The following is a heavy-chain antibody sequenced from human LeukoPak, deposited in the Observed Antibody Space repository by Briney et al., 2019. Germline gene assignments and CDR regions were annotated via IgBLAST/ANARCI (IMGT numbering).Heavy chain of an antibody. Sequence: PSETLSLSCTVSNDSIKDYYWNWIRQPPGKGLEWIGFISNSGSTNYNPSLKSRVTISIDTSKRQFSLKLSSVTAADTAIYYCARYEVGSSWAQAFDTWGQGTMVTVSS. CDR1: NDSIKDYY. V-gene: IGHV4-59*01. CDR3: ARYEVGSSWAQAFDT. D-gene: IGHD6-13*01. J-gene: IGHJ3*02. CDR2: ISNSGST.